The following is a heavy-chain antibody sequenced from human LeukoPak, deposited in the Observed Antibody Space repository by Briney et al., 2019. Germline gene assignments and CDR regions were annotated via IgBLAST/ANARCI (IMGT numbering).Heavy chain of an antibody. J-gene: IGHJ6*04. CDR3: ARNGILGIAAAVDV. D-gene: IGHD6-13*01. CDR1: GFTFTSSA. V-gene: IGHV1-58*02. CDR2: IVVGSGNT. Sequence: SVKVSCKASGFTFTSSAMQWVRQARGQRLEWIGWIVVGSGNTNYAQKFQERVTITRDMSTSTAYMELNSLRAEDTAVYYCARNGILGIAAAVDVWGKGTTVTVSS.